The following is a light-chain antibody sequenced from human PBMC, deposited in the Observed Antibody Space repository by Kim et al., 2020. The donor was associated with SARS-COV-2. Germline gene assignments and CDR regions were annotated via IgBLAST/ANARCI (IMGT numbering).Light chain of an antibody. CDR2: DVD. CDR3: SSYTRTDTVV. J-gene: IGLJ2*01. CDR1: SSDVGGYKY. V-gene: IGLV2-14*03. Sequence: GKSLTISCTGTSSDVGGYKYVSWYRQQPGTAPKLMIYDVDNRPSGVSDRFSGSKSGNTASLTISGLQAEDEGDYYCSSYTRTDTVVFGGGTQLTVL.